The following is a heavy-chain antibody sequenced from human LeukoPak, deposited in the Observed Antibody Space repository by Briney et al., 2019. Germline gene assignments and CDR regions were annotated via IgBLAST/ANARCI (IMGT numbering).Heavy chain of an antibody. CDR1: GFTSRNYW. D-gene: IGHD1-26*01. V-gene: IGHV3-7*01. CDR3: ARDEPVGATTG. J-gene: IGHJ4*02. CDR2: IKQDGSEK. Sequence: GGSLRLSCAVSGFTSRNYWMSWVRQAPGKGLEWVANIKQDGSEKYYVDSVKGRFAISRDNVKNSLYLQMNSLRAEDTAVYYCARDEPVGATTGWGQGTLVTVSS.